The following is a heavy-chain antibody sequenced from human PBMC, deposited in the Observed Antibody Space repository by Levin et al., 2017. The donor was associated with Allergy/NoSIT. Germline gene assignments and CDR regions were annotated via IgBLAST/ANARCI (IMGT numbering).Heavy chain of an antibody. D-gene: IGHD1-26*01. CDR2: IYYSGST. Sequence: PSETLSLTCTVSGGSISSSSYYWGWIRQPPGTGLEWIGSIYYSGSTYYNPSLKSRVTISVDTSKNQFSLKLSSVTAADTAVYYCARHGSGSYLEAWFDPWGQGTLVTVSS. CDR3: ARHGSGSYLEAWFDP. CDR1: GGSISSSSYY. V-gene: IGHV4-39*01. J-gene: IGHJ5*02.